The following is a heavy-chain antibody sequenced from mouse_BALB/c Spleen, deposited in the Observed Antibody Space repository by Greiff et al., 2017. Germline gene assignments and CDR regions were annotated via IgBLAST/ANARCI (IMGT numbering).Heavy chain of an antibody. CDR3: ARQGTNYFDY. V-gene: IGHV1-47*01. J-gene: IGHJ2*01. Sequence: QVQLQQSGTVLARPGASVKMSCKAFGYTFTTYPIEWMKQNHGKSLEWIGNFHPYNDDTKYNEKFKGKAKLTVEESSSTVYLELSRLTSDDSAVYYCARQGTNYFDYWGQGTTLTVSS. CDR1: GYTFTTYP. D-gene: IGHD2-14*01. CDR2: FHPYNDDT.